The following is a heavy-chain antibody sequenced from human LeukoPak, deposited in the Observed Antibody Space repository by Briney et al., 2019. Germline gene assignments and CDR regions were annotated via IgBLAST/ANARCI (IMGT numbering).Heavy chain of an antibody. CDR3: ARVGEITIFGVVIREPASFDY. J-gene: IGHJ4*02. CDR1: GYTFTSYD. CDR2: MNPNSGNT. V-gene: IGHV1-8*03. Sequence: EASVKVSCKASGYTFTSYDINWVRQATGQGLEWMGWMNPNSGNTGYAQKFQGRVTITRNTSISTAYMELSSLRSEDTAVYYCARVGEITIFGVVIREPASFDYWGQGTLVTVSS. D-gene: IGHD3-3*01.